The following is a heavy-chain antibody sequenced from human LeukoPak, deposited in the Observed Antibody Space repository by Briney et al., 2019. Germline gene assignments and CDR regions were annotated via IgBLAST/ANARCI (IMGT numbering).Heavy chain of an antibody. J-gene: IGHJ4*02. CDR1: GGSISSSSYY. Sequence: SETLSLTCTVSGGSISSSSYYWGWIRQPPGKGLEWIGSIYYSGSTYYDPSLKSRVTISVDTSKNQFSLKLSSVTAADTAVYYCARVGQWLVRSLDYWGQGTLVTVSS. CDR3: ARVGQWLVRSLDY. D-gene: IGHD6-19*01. V-gene: IGHV4-39*07. CDR2: IYYSGST.